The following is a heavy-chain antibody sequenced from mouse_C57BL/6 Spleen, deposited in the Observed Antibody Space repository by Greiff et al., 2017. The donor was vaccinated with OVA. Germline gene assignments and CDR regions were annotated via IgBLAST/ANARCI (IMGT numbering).Heavy chain of an antibody. J-gene: IGHJ3*01. D-gene: IGHD2-3*01. CDR1: GISITTGNYR. CDR2: IYYSGTI. V-gene: IGHV3-5*01. Sequence: VQLQQSGPGLVKPSQTVFLTCTVTGISITTGNYRWSWIRQFPGNKLEWIGYIYYSGTITYNPSLTSRTTITRDTPKNQFFLEMNSLTAEDTATYYCARDYDGYNGFAYWGQGTLVTVSA. CDR3: ARDYDGYNGFAY.